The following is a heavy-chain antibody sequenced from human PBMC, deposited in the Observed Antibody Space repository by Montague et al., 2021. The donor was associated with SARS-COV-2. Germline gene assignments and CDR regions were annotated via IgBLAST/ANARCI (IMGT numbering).Heavy chain of an antibody. V-gene: IGHV4-59*01. D-gene: IGHD3-3*01. CDR1: GGSISSYY. CDR3: ARGVSYYDFCSGYDYGMDV. J-gene: IGHJ6*02. Sequence: SETLSLTCTVSGGSISSYYWSWIRQPPWQGLEWIGYIYYSGSTNNNPSLTRRVTISVDTSKHQFSLTLSSVTAADTAVYYCARGVSYYDFCSGYDYGMDVWGQGTTVTVSS. CDR2: IYYSGST.